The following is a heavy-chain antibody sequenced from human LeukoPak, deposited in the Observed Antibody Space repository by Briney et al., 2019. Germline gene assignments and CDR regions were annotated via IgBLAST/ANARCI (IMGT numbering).Heavy chain of an antibody. CDR2: ISSNGRNT. CDR3: AELGITMIGGV. Sequence: PGGSLRLSCAASGFTFSRYEMNWVRQAPGKGLEWVSYISSNGRNTYYADSVKGRFTVSRDNAKDLVYVQMNSLRAEDTAVYYCAELGITMIGGVWGKGTTVTISS. D-gene: IGHD3-10*02. V-gene: IGHV3-48*03. CDR1: GFTFSRYE. J-gene: IGHJ6*04.